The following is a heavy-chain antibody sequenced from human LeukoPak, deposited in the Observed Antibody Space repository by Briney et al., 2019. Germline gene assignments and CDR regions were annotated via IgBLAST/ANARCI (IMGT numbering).Heavy chain of an antibody. CDR2: ISGSGGST. CDR1: GFTFSSYA. D-gene: IGHD5-12*01. CDR3: ARDRGYEDY. J-gene: IGHJ4*02. V-gene: IGHV3-23*01. Sequence: PGGSLRLSCAASGFTFSSYAMSWVRQAPGKGLEWVSAISGSGGSTYYADSVKGRFTISRDNAKKSLYLQMNSLRAEDTAVYYCARDRGYEDYWGQGTLVTVSS.